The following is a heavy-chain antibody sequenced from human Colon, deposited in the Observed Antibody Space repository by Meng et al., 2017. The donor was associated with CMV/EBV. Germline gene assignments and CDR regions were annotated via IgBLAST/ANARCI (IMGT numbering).Heavy chain of an antibody. CDR1: GFAFSESG. V-gene: IGHV3-9*01. D-gene: IGHD1-7*01. J-gene: IGHJ5*02. Sequence: GGSLRLSCVASGFAFSESGMHWIRQIPGKGLEWVAGITWTSGSTGYADSVRGRFTISRDNAKNSLYLQMNSLRLEDTGLYYCAKDLRNYASLPMDLWGQGTPVTVSS. CDR3: AKDLRNYASLPMDL. CDR2: ITWTSGST.